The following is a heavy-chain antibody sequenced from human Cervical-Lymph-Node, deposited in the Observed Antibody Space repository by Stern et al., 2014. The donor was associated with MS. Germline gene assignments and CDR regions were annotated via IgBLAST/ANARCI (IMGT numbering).Heavy chain of an antibody. CDR1: GYTFTNYG. Sequence: QVQLVESGAEMKKPGASVRVSCKTSGYTFTNYGVSWVRQAPGQGLEWMGWISPSIGNTYYSQKIQEKVTMTTDVATNTAFMELRSVRSDDTAVYYCARGGSNDYVWGTYRPHFDYWGQGTLVTVSS. CDR3: ARGGSNDYVWGTYRPHFDY. J-gene: IGHJ4*02. V-gene: IGHV1-18*01. CDR2: ISPSIGNT. D-gene: IGHD3-16*02.